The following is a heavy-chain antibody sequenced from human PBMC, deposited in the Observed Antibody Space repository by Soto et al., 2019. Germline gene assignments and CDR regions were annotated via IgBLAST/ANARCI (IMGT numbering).Heavy chain of an antibody. D-gene: IGHD3-10*01. J-gene: IGHJ5*02. CDR1: GFTFSSYG. V-gene: IGHV3-30*18. Sequence: PGGSLRLSCAASGFTFSSYGMHWVRQAPGKGLEWVAVISYDGSNKYYADSVKGRFTISRDNSKNTLYLQMNSLRAEDTAVYYCAKGPGTLLWFGELGDWFDPWGQGTLVTVSS. CDR2: ISYDGSNK. CDR3: AKGPGTLLWFGELGDWFDP.